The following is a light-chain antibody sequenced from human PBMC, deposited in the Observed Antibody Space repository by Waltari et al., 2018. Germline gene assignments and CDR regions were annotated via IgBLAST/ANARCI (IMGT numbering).Light chain of an antibody. V-gene: IGLV2-14*03. J-gene: IGLJ3*02. Sequence: QSALTQPASVSGSPGQSITMSGTGTSSDIGTYNYVHWYQQHPGKAPKLMIYDVSKRPSGVSNRFSGSKSGITASLTISGLRAEDEADYYCSSYSDSSTLVVFGGGTKLTVL. CDR1: SSDIGTYNY. CDR3: SSYSDSSTLVV. CDR2: DVS.